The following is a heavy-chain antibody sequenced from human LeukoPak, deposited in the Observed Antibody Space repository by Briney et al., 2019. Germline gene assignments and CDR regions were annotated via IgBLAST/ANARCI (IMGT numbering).Heavy chain of an antibody. CDR1: GFTFSSYW. V-gene: IGHV3-7*03. CDR2: IKQDGSEK. Sequence: PGGSLRLSCAASGFTFSSYWMSWVRQAPGKGLEWVANIKQDGSEKYYVDSVKGRFTISRDNAKNSLYLQMNSLRAEDTAVYYCARVRGYSGYDKIDYRGQGTLVTVSS. J-gene: IGHJ4*02. D-gene: IGHD5-12*01. CDR3: ARVRGYSGYDKIDY.